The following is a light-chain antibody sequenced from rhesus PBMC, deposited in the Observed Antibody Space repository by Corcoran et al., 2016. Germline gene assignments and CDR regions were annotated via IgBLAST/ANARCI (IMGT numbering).Light chain of an antibody. CDR3: YDHSSVYT. Sequence: QVILTQSPATLSLSPGERATLSCRARQSVSSYLAWYQQKPGKAPRLLIYGACSRATGIPDRFSGRGSGTDFTLTISGLGRVVVGVYHCYDHSSVYTFAGGTRVEIK. V-gene: IGKV3-10*01. CDR2: GAC. CDR1: QSVSSY. J-gene: IGKJ4*01.